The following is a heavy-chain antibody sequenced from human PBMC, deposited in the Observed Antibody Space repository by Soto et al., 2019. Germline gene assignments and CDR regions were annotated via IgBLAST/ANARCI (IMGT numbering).Heavy chain of an antibody. CDR3: ASGRGRSFYYGMDV. J-gene: IGHJ6*02. D-gene: IGHD1-26*01. V-gene: IGHV3-23*01. CDR1: RFTFSSYA. CDR2: ISGSGDST. Sequence: EVQLLESGGGLVQPGGSLRLSCAASRFTFSSYAMTWVRQAPGKGLEWVSAISGSGDSTYYAGSVKGRFTISRDNSKITLCLQMNSLRAEDTAVYYCASGRGRSFYYGMDVWGQGTTVTVSS.